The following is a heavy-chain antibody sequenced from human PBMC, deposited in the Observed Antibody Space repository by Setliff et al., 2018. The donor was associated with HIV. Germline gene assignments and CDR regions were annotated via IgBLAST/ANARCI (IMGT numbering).Heavy chain of an antibody. D-gene: IGHD3-10*01. CDR2: IDPSDSYV. V-gene: IGHV5-10-1*01. J-gene: IGHJ5*02. CDR1: GFSFTNYW. Sequence: GESLKISCKASGFSFTNYWITWVRQMPGKGLEWMGGIDPSDSYVNYSPSFKGHVTILADESTVYLQWDSLKASDTAIYYCARAYGSGSYYNLGGFDPWGQGTLVTVSS. CDR3: ARAYGSGSYYNLGGFDP.